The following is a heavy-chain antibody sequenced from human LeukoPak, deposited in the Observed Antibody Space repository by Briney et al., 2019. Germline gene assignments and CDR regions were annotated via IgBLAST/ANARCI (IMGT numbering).Heavy chain of an antibody. CDR3: ARLYGSGRNDDY. J-gene: IGHJ4*02. Sequence: GESLKISCKGSGYSFTSYWIGWVRQMPGKGLEWMGIIYPGDSDTRYRPSFQGRVTISADKFISLAYLQWSSLKASDTAMYCCARLYGSGRNDDYWGQGTLVTVSS. CDR1: GYSFTSYW. V-gene: IGHV5-51*01. D-gene: IGHD3-10*01. CDR2: IYPGDSDT.